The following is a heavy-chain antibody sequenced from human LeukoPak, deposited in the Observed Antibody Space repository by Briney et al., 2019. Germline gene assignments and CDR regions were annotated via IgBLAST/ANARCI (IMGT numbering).Heavy chain of an antibody. J-gene: IGHJ6*02. CDR2: IHHRAGA. CDR1: GGSFTDYY. Sequence: SETLSLTCAVYGGSFTDYYWSWIRHLPGKGLEWIGEIHHRAGANYNPSLWGRVTISADTSKNQFSLHLTSVTAADTAAFYCARGPVRDDGLTGISYYFGLDVWGHGTTVTVFS. CDR3: ARGPVRDDGLTGISYYFGLDV. D-gene: IGHD2-21*02. V-gene: IGHV4-34*01.